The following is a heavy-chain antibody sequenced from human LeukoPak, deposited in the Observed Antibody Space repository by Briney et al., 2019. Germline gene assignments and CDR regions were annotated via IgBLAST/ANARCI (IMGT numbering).Heavy chain of an antibody. D-gene: IGHD2-2*02. CDR1: GYTFTSYG. V-gene: IGHV1-18*01. J-gene: IGHJ4*02. Sequence: ASVKVSCKASGYTFTSYGISWVRQAPGQGLEWMGWISAYNGNTNYAQKLQGRVTMTTDTSASTAYMELRSLRSDDTAVYYCARTKDIVVVPAAIPNLDFDYWGQGTLVTVSS. CDR3: ARTKDIVVVPAAIPNLDFDY. CDR2: ISAYNGNT.